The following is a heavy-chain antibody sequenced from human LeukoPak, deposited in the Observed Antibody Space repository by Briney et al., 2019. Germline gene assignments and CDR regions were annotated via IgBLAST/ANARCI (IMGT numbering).Heavy chain of an antibody. CDR1: GFTFRSHA. CDR2: ISYDGSNK. CDR3: AKDHSSGWHDY. D-gene: IGHD6-19*01. J-gene: IGHJ4*02. Sequence: PGTSLRLSCATSGFTFRSHAMHWVRQSPGKGLEWVAVISYDGSNKYYADSVKGRFTISRDNSKNTLYLQMNSLRAEDTAVYYCAKDHSSGWHDYWGQGTLVTVSS. V-gene: IGHV3-30*18.